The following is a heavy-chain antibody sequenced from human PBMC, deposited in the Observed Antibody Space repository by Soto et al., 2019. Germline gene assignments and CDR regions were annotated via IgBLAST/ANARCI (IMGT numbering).Heavy chain of an antibody. V-gene: IGHV4-34*01. CDR2: ISDGGST. CDR3: ARGLLVRGITLIDVDKFYMDV. J-gene: IGHJ6*03. Sequence: SETLSLTCTVSGDSISSFYWSWIRQPPGRGLEWIGHISDGGSTDYNPPLKSRVTISGETFKNQFSLKLISVTAADTGVYFCARGLLVRGITLIDVDKFYMDVWGKGTTVTVSS. D-gene: IGHD3-10*01. CDR1: GDSISSFY.